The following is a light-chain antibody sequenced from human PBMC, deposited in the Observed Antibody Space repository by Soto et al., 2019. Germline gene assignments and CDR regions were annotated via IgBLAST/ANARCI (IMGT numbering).Light chain of an antibody. CDR2: AAS. V-gene: IGKV1-39*01. CDR3: QQGDIWPWT. J-gene: IGKJ1*01. CDR1: QSISSY. Sequence: DIQMTQSPSSLSASVGDRVTITCRASQSISSYLHWYQQKPGKAPKLLIYAASSLQSGVPSRFSGSGSGTEFTLTISSLQPDDFATYYCQQGDIWPWTFGQGTKVDIK.